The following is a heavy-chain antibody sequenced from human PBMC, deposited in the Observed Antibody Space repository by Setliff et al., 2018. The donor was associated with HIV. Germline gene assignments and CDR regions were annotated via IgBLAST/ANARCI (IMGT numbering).Heavy chain of an antibody. D-gene: IGHD5-18*01. CDR2: IIPIFGSA. Sequence: VASVKVSCKASGGTLSSHAISWVRQAPGQGLEWMGGIIPIFGSANHAQKFKDGVTITADESTNTVYMELSSLRSEDTAVYYCATGEMATARGWFFDNWGQGTLVTVS. V-gene: IGHV1-69*13. CDR3: ATGEMATARGWFFDN. J-gene: IGHJ4*02. CDR1: GGTLSSHA.